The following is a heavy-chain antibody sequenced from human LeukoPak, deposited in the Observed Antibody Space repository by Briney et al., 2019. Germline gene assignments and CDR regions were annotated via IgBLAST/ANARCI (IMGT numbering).Heavy chain of an antibody. CDR3: ARHGWYDYVWGSAYFDY. Sequence: PSEALSLTCTVSGGSISSSSYYWGWIRQPPGKGLEWIGSIYYSGSTYYNPSLKSRVTISVDTSKNQFSLKLSSVTAAVTAVYYCARHGWYDYVWGSAYFDYWGQGTLVTVSS. D-gene: IGHD3-16*01. V-gene: IGHV4-39*01. J-gene: IGHJ4*02. CDR2: IYYSGST. CDR1: GGSISSSSYY.